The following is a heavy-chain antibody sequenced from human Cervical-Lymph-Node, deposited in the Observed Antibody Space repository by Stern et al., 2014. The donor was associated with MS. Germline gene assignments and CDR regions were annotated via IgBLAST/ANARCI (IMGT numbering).Heavy chain of an antibody. CDR3: ARRSRDSSGYYYHYYYGMDV. D-gene: IGHD3-22*01. Sequence: VQLEESGAEVKKPGASVKVSCKASGYTFTSYGISWVRQAPGQGLEWMGWISAYNGYTNYAQKLQGRVTMTTDTSTSTAYMELRSLRSDDTAVYYCARRSRDSSGYYYHYYYGMDVWGQGTTVTVSS. J-gene: IGHJ6*02. V-gene: IGHV1-18*01. CDR1: GYTFTSYG. CDR2: ISAYNGYT.